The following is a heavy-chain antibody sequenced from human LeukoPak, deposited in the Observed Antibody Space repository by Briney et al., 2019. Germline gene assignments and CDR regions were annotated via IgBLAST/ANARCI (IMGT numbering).Heavy chain of an antibody. D-gene: IGHD5-12*01. CDR3: ARVLSGYDPKRPFDY. CDR1: GYTFTSYG. J-gene: IGHJ4*02. Sequence: ASVKVSCKASGYTFTSYGISWVRQAPGQGLEWMGWINPNSGGTNYAQKFQGRVTMTRDTSISTAYMELSRLRSEDTAVYYCARVLSGYDPKRPFDYWGQGTLVTVSS. CDR2: INPNSGGT. V-gene: IGHV1-2*02.